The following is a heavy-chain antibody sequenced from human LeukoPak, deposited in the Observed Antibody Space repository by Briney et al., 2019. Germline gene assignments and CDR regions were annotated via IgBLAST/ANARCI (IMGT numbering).Heavy chain of an antibody. V-gene: IGHV3-21*01. J-gene: IGHJ3*02. CDR1: GFTFSSYS. CDR3: ARDRWSTNGRAFDI. D-gene: IGHD4-23*01. Sequence: PGGSLRLSCAAPGFTFSSYSMNWVRQAPGKGLEWVSSISSSSSYIYYADSVKGRFTISRDNAKNSLYLQINSLRAEDTAVYYCARDRWSTNGRAFDIWGQGTMVTVSS. CDR2: ISSSSSYI.